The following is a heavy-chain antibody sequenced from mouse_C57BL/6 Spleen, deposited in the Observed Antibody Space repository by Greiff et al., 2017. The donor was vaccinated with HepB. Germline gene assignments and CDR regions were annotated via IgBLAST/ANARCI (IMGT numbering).Heavy chain of an antibody. J-gene: IGHJ3*01. Sequence: DVKLVESEGGLVQPGSSMKLSCTASGFTFSDYYMAWVRQVPEKGLEWVANINYDGSSTYYLDSLKSRFIISRDNAKNILYLQMSSLKSEDTATYYCARDRAYYPFAYWGQGTLVTVSA. V-gene: IGHV5-16*01. CDR3: ARDRAYYPFAY. CDR1: GFTFSDYY. D-gene: IGHD2-10*01. CDR2: INYDGSST.